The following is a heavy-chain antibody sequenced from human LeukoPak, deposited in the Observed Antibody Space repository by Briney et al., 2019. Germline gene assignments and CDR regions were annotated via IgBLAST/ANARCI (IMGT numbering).Heavy chain of an antibody. CDR1: GFTVSSNS. D-gene: IGHD3-22*01. CDR2: IYSGGST. J-gene: IGHJ3*02. CDR3: AREPYDSSGSLAFDI. V-gene: IGHV3-53*01. Sequence: GGSLRLSCAASGFTVSSNSMNWVRQAPGKGLQWVSVIYSGGSTYYADSVKGRFTISRDNSKNTLYLQMNSLRAEDTAVYYCAREPYDSSGSLAFDIWGQGTMVTVSS.